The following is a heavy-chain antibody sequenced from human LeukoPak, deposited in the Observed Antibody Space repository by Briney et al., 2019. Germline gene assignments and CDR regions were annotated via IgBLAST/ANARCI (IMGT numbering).Heavy chain of an antibody. CDR2: ISYDGAHE. V-gene: IGHV3-30*03. Sequence: GGSLRLSCVVSGFTFSNYGVHWVRQAPGEGLRWLAVISYDGAHEYYSDSVKGRFTISRDNAKNSLYLQMNSLRAEDTAVYYCARDLGYSYETYFDYWGQGTLVTVSS. J-gene: IGHJ4*02. CDR1: GFTFSNYG. D-gene: IGHD5-18*01. CDR3: ARDLGYSYETYFDY.